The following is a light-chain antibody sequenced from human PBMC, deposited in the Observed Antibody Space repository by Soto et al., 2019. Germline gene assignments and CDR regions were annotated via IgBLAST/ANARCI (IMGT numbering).Light chain of an antibody. CDR3: QQYGSSPLT. V-gene: IGKV3-20*01. CDR1: QSVSSSY. Sequence: EIVLTQSPGTLSLSPGERATLSCRASQSVSSSYLAWYQQKPGQAPRLLIYGASSRATGIPDRFSGSGSGTDFTLIISRLEPEDSAVYYCQQYGSSPLTFGGGTKVDIK. J-gene: IGKJ4*01. CDR2: GAS.